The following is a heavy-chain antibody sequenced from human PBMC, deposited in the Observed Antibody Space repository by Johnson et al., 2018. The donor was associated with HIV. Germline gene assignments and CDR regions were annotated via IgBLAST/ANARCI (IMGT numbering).Heavy chain of an antibody. D-gene: IGHD3-16*02. Sequence: QVQLVESGGGVVQPGRSLRLSCAASGFTFSSYAMHWVRQAPGKGLEWVAVISGSGGSTYYADSVKGRFTISTDNSKNTLYLQMNSLRLEDTAVYYCARERPHDSGWGSDRYSPPDALDIWGQGTMVTVSS. CDR3: ARERPHDSGWGSDRYSPPDALDI. CDR2: ISGSGGST. CDR1: GFTFSSYA. V-gene: IGHV3-30*14. J-gene: IGHJ3*02.